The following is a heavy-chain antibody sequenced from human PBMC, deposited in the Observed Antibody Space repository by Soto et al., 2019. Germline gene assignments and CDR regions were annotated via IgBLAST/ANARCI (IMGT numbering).Heavy chain of an antibody. CDR1: GFTFNTHT. Sequence: EVQLLESGGGLVQPGGSLRLSCAASGFTFNTHTMGWVRQAPGKGLEWVAAISGSVVSTYYVDSVKGRFSISRDNSHNMVFLQLNSLTVEDTAVYYCAKDLSSCSGGVCYSLYFDSWGQGALVTVSS. CDR2: ISGSVVST. J-gene: IGHJ4*02. CDR3: AKDLSSCSGGVCYSLYFDS. D-gene: IGHD2-8*02. V-gene: IGHV3-23*01.